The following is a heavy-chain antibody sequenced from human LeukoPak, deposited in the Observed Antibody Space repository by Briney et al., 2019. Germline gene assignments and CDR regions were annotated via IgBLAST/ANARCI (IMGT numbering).Heavy chain of an antibody. CDR3: VRDVSRRIGTDV. D-gene: IGHD2/OR15-2a*01. Sequence: GGSLRLSCLASGFSFNSYTMNWVREAPGKGLEWVSTISPGVSGYTWYAESVKGRFTISRDNPENSLYLQMDSLRADDTAVYYCVRDVSRRIGTDVWGQGTTVTVSS. J-gene: IGHJ6*02. V-gene: IGHV3-21*06. CDR1: GFSFNSYT. CDR2: ISPGVSGYT.